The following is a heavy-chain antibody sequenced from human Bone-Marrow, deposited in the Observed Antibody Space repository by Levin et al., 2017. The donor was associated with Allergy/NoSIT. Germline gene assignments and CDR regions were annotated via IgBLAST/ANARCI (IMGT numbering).Heavy chain of an antibody. Sequence: PGGSLRLSCAASGFTFSSPSMNWVRQAPGRGLEWVSYISSGRSAIYYADSVKGRFTISRDNARNSLYLQMNSLRDEDTAVYYCARDLIADYSSRYYGMDVWGQGTTVTVSS. CDR2: ISSGRSAI. CDR1: GFTFSSPS. V-gene: IGHV3-48*02. CDR3: ARDLIADYSSRYYGMDV. D-gene: IGHD6-19*01. J-gene: IGHJ6*02.